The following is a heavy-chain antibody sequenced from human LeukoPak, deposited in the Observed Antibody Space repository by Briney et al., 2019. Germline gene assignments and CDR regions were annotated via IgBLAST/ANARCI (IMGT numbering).Heavy chain of an antibody. CDR3: ARQWGRYCSSTSCYADY. J-gene: IGHJ4*02. D-gene: IGHD2-2*01. V-gene: IGHV5-51*01. CDR2: IYPGDSDT. CDR1: GYSFTSYW. Sequence: AESLKISCKGSGYSFTSYWICWVRQMPGQGLEWMGIIYPGDSDTRYSPSFQGQVTISADKSISTAYLQWSSLKASDTAMYYCARQWGRYCSSTSCYADYWGQGTLVTVSS.